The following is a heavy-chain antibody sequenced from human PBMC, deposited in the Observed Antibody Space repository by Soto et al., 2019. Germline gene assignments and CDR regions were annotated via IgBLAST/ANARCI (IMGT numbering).Heavy chain of an antibody. Sequence: QVQLVQSGAEVKKPGASVKVSCKTSGYTFTSYHIGWVRQAPGQGLEWMGWISAYNTDTNYAQKFQDSITMTTDTLTSTAYMKLRSLRSDDTAVYYCARDTPPTDYWGQGTLVTVSS. CDR1: GYTFTSYH. CDR2: ISAYNTDT. CDR3: ARDTPPTDY. V-gene: IGHV1-18*01. J-gene: IGHJ4*02.